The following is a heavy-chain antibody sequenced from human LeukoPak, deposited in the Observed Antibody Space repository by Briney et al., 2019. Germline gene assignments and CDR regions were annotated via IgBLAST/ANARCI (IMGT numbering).Heavy chain of an antibody. V-gene: IGHV3-21*01. D-gene: IGHD2-2*01. Sequence: GGSLRLSCAASGFTFSSYSMNWVRQAPGKGLEWVSSISSSSSYIYYADSVKGRFTISRDNAKNSLYLQMNSLRAEDTAVYYCARASFRCSSTSCYDDAFDIWGQGTMVTVSS. J-gene: IGHJ3*02. CDR3: ARASFRCSSTSCYDDAFDI. CDR1: GFTFSSYS. CDR2: ISSSSSYI.